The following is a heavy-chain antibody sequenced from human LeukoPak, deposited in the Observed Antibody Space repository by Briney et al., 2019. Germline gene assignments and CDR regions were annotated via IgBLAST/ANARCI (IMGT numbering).Heavy chain of an antibody. V-gene: IGHV3-30*18. CDR2: ISYDGSNK. Sequence: PGGSLRLSCAASGFTFSSYGMHWARQAPGKGLEWVAVISYDGSNKYYADSVKGRFTISRDNSKNTLYLQMNSLRAEDTAVYYCAKGPGITMVRGGDAFDIWGQGTMVTVSS. CDR3: AKGPGITMVRGGDAFDI. D-gene: IGHD3-10*01. CDR1: GFTFSSYG. J-gene: IGHJ3*02.